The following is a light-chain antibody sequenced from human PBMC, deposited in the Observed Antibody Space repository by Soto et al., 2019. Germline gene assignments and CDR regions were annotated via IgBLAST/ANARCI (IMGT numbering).Light chain of an antibody. Sequence: QSVLTQPRSVSGSPGQSVTISCTGTSSDVGGYNYVSWYQQHPGKAPKLMIYDVSKRPSGVPDRFSGFKSGNTASLTISGLQGEDEADYSCCSHAGTYIYVFGTGTKLTVL. CDR2: DVS. CDR3: CSHAGTYIYV. V-gene: IGLV2-11*01. J-gene: IGLJ1*01. CDR1: SSDVGGYNY.